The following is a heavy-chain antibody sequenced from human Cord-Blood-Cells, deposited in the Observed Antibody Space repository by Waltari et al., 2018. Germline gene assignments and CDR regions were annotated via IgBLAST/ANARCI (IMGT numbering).Heavy chain of an antibody. CDR3: AKYSSGWYWYFDL. CDR2: IYYSGST. D-gene: IGHD6-19*01. CDR1: GGSISSSSYY. V-gene: IGHV4-39*01. J-gene: IGHJ2*01. Sequence: QLQLQESGPGLVKPSETLSLTCTVSGGSISSSSYYWGWIPQPPGKGLEWIGSIYYSGSTYYNPSLKSRVTISVDTSKNQFSLKLSSVTAADTAVYYCAKYSSGWYWYFDLWGRGTLVTVSS.